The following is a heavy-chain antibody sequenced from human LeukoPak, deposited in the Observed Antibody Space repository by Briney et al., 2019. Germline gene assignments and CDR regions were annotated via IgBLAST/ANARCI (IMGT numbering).Heavy chain of an antibody. J-gene: IGHJ4*02. CDR2: IIPIFGTA. CDR3: ARDSGCFGESSRFDY. Sequence: ASVKVSCKAPGGTFSSYAISWVRQALRQGLEWMGRIIPIFGTANYAQKFQGRVTITTDESTSTAYMELSSLRSEDTAVYYCARDSGCFGESSRFDYWGQGTLVTVSS. V-gene: IGHV1-69*05. CDR1: GGTFSSYA. D-gene: IGHD3-10*01.